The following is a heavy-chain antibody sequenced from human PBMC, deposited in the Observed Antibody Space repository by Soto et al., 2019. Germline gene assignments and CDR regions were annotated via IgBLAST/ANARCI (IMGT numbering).Heavy chain of an antibody. CDR2: IWYDGSNK. D-gene: IGHD2-15*01. Sequence: QVQLVESGGGVVQPGGSLRLSCTTSGFTFNTYGMHWVRQAPGKGLEWVAIIWYDGSNKYYADSVKGRFTISRDNSKNTLYLQMNSLRAEDTALYHCARRDCTGAYCYSWPFNYGVDVWGQGATVTVSS. CDR3: ARRDCTGAYCYSWPFNYGVDV. V-gene: IGHV3-33*08. J-gene: IGHJ6*02. CDR1: GFTFNTYG.